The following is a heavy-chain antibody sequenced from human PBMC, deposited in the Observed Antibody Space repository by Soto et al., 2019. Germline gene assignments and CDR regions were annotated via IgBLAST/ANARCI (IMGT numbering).Heavy chain of an antibody. CDR3: AHSPLMVRGGTYFDY. J-gene: IGHJ4*02. CDR2: IYWDDDK. D-gene: IGHD3-10*01. V-gene: IGHV2-5*02. CDR1: GFSLSTSGVG. Sequence: QITLKESGPPLVKPTQTLTLTCTFSGFSLSTSGVGVGWIRQPPGKALEWLALIYWDDDKRYSPPLKSSLTNTKDPSNTQVVLTLTNMDPVATATYYCAHSPLMVRGGTYFDYWGQGTLVTVSS.